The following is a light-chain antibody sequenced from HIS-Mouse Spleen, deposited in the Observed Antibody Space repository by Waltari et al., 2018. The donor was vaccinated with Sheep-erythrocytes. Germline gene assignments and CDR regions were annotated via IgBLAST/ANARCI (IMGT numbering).Light chain of an antibody. J-gene: IGLJ2*01. V-gene: IGLV3-1*01. CDR2: KDS. Sequence: SYELTQPPSVSVSPGQTASITCSGPKLGDKYACWYQQKPGQSPVLVIYKDSKRPSGIPERFSGSNSGNTATLTISGTQAMDEADYYCQAWDSSTAVFGGGTKLTVL. CDR3: QAWDSSTAV. CDR1: KLGDKY.